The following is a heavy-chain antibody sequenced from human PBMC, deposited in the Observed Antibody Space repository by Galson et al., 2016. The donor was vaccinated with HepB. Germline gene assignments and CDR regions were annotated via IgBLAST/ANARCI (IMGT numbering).Heavy chain of an antibody. CDR1: GFSLTTSGMR. V-gene: IGHV2-70*01. CDR3: ARIHSWGSWCYYYGLDV. CDR2: IDWDDEK. D-gene: IGHD6-13*01. Sequence: PALVKPTQTLTLACTFSGFSLTTSGMRVTWIRQPPGKALEWLALIDWDDEKYYTTSLETRLTISKDTSNNQVVLTMTNVDPVDTATYYCARIHSWGSWCYYYGLDVWGPGTTVTVSS. J-gene: IGHJ6*02.